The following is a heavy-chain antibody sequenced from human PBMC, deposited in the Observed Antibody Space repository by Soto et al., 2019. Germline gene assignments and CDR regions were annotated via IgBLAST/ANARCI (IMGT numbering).Heavy chain of an antibody. D-gene: IGHD1-26*01. V-gene: IGHV1-69*13. CDR1: GGTFSSYA. CDR3: ASRERVDAFDI. Sequence: ASVKVSCKASGGTFSSYAISWVRQAPGQGLEWMGGIIPILGSANYAQKFQDRVTITADESTTTTYMELSSLRSEDAAVYYCASRERVDAFDIWGQGTMVTVSS. J-gene: IGHJ3*02. CDR2: IIPILGSA.